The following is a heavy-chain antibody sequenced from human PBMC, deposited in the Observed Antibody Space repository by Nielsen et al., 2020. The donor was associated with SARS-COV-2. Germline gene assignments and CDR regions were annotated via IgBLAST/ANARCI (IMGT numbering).Heavy chain of an antibody. D-gene: IGHD3-3*01. J-gene: IGHJ6*03. CDR1: GFSLSTSGMC. CDR2: IDWDDDK. CDR3: ARESSDFGYYYYMDV. V-gene: IGHV2-70*11. Sequence: SGPTLVKPTQTLTLTCTFSGFSLSTSGMCVSWIRQPPGKALEWLARIDWDDDKYYTTSLKTRLSISKDTSKNQVVLTMTNMDPVDTAAYYCARESSDFGYYYYMDVWGRGTTVTVSS.